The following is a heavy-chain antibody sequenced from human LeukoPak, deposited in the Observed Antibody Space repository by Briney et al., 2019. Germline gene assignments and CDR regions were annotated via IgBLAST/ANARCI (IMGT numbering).Heavy chain of an antibody. J-gene: IGHJ4*02. D-gene: IGHD1-26*01. CDR1: GFSVSGYW. CDR2: IKQDGSEK. Sequence: GGSLRLSCAVSGFSVSGYWMTWVRQAPGKGLEWVANIKQDGSEKNYVDSVKGRFTISRDNAKNSLYLQMNSLRAEDTAVYYCASGSYTYFDYWGQGTLVTVSS. V-gene: IGHV3-7*01. CDR3: ASGSYTYFDY.